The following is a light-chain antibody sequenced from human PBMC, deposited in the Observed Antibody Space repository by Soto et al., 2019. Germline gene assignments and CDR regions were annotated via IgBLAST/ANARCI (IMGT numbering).Light chain of an antibody. CDR3: QLYSRSPRQIP. CDR1: QSVSSY. J-gene: IGKJ5*01. CDR2: DAS. V-gene: IGKV3-11*01. Sequence: TQSPSSVSASVGDRDNITCRASQSVSSYLAWYQQKHGQAPRILIYDASNRATGIPARFSGSGSGTDCTLTIRRLETEDFAVYYCQLYSRSPRQIPFGPWKRLELK.